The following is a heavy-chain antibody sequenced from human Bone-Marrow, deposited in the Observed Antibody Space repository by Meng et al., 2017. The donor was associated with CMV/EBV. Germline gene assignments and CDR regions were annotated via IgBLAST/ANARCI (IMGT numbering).Heavy chain of an antibody. CDR2: THTSGNT. CDR3: ARGDRVELEPFDY. V-gene: IGHV4-61*02. J-gene: IGHJ4*02. CDR1: GGSVSSGSYY. Sequence: QGQPQASGPRLVTPSLILSLTCTVSGGSVSSGSYYWNWIRQPAGKGLEWIGRTHTSGNTNYNPSLKSRVTISVDTSKNQLSLKVTSVTAADTAVYYCARGDRVELEPFDYWGRGILVTVSS. D-gene: IGHD1-1*01.